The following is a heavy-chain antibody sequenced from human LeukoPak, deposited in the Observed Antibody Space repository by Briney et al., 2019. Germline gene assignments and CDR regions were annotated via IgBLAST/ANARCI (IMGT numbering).Heavy chain of an antibody. D-gene: IGHD1-26*01. J-gene: IGHJ4*02. CDR3: ARGGLWELLKFRY. Sequence: GGSLRLSCAASGFTFSSYAMHWVRQAPGKGLEWVAVISYDGSNKYYADSVKGRFTISRDNSKNTLYLQMNSLRSEDTAVYFCARGGLWELLKFRYWGQGTLVTVSS. V-gene: IGHV3-30-3*01. CDR2: ISYDGSNK. CDR1: GFTFSSYA.